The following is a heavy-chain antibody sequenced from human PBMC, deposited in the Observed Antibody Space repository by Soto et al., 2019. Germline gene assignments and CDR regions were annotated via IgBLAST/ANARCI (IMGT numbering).Heavy chain of an antibody. D-gene: IGHD3-3*01. V-gene: IGHV1-46*01. J-gene: IGHJ6*02. CDR1: GYTFTSYY. CDR2: INPSGGST. Sequence: ASVKVSCKASGYTFTSYYMHRVRQAPGQGLEWMGIINPSGGSTSYAQKFQGRVTMTRDTSTSTVYMELSSLRSEYTAVYYCARDQNPPYYDFWSGYYSAGMDVWGQGTTVTVSS. CDR3: ARDQNPPYYDFWSGYYSAGMDV.